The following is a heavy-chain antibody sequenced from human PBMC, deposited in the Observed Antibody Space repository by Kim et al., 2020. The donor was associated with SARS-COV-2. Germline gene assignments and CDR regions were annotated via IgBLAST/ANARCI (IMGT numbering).Heavy chain of an antibody. J-gene: IGHJ3*02. D-gene: IGHD3-22*01. CDR3: ARAPGITMIVVVLIDAFDI. CDR1: GGSISSGGYY. CDR2: IYYSGST. Sequence: SETLSLTSTVSGGSISSGGYYWSWIRQHPGKGLEWIGYIYYSGSTYYNPSLKSRVTISVDTSKNQFSLKLSSVTAADTAVYYCARAPGITMIVVVLIDAFDIWGQGTMVTVSS. V-gene: IGHV4-31*03.